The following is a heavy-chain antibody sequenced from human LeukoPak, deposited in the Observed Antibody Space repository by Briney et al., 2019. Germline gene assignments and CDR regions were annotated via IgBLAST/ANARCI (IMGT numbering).Heavy chain of an antibody. D-gene: IGHD4-17*01. CDR3: AKDGPLGGDYTYDYYFDY. Sequence: PGGSLRLSCAASGFTFSSYGMHWVRQAPGKGLEWVTFIQYDGTDKFYADSVKCRFTISRDNSRNTRNTLYLQMNSLRADDTAVYYCAKDGPLGGDYTYDYYFDYWGQGTLVTVSS. CDR1: GFTFSSYG. J-gene: IGHJ4*02. V-gene: IGHV3-30*02. CDR2: IQYDGTDK.